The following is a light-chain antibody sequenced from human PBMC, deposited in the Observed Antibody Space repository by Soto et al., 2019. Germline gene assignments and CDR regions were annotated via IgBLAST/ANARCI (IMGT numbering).Light chain of an antibody. CDR1: SSDVGGYNY. CDR3: SSYTSSSTPFL. CDR2: DVS. Sequence: QSALTQPASVSGSPGQSITISYTGTSSDVGGYNYVSWYRQHPGKAPKLIIYDVSNRPSGVSVRFSGSKSGNTASLTISGLQAEDEADYYCSSYTSSSTPFLFGTGTKVTVL. V-gene: IGLV2-14*01. J-gene: IGLJ1*01.